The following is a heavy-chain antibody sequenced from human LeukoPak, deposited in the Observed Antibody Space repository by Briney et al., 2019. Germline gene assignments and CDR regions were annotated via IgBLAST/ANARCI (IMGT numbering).Heavy chain of an antibody. J-gene: IGHJ4*02. CDR2: IYPGDSDT. CDR3: ARGFGELLYPFDH. Sequence: GESLKVSCKGSGYRFTNYWIGWVRQMPGKGLEWMGIIYPGDSDTRYSPSFQGQVTISADKSISTAYLQWSSLKASDTAIYYCARGFGELLYPFDHWGQGTLVIVSS. CDR1: GYRFTNYW. V-gene: IGHV5-51*01. D-gene: IGHD3-10*01.